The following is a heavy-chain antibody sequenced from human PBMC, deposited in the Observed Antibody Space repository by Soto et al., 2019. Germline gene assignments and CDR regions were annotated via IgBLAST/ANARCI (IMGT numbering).Heavy chain of an antibody. CDR2: IYPGASDT. V-gene: IGHV5-51*01. Sequence: GESLKISCKGSGYSFTSYWIGWVRQMPGKGLEWMGIIYPGASDTRYSPSFQGQVTISADKSISTAYLQWSSLKASDTAMYYCARGGYSSSLPRWYYYYGMDVWGQGTTVTVSS. CDR1: GYSFTSYW. J-gene: IGHJ6*02. D-gene: IGHD6-13*01. CDR3: ARGGYSSSLPRWYYYYGMDV.